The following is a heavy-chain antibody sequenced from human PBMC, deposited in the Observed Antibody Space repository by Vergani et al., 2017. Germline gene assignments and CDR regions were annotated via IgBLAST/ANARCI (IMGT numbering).Heavy chain of an antibody. CDR2: IWSKPYGGTT. V-gene: IGHV3-49*04. D-gene: IGHD3-10*01. CDR1: GFTLGDYA. J-gene: IGHJ4*02. CDR3: ARGGEYYYGSGALDY. Sequence: EVHLVESGGGLVQPGRSLRLSCSGSGFTLGDYAMTWVRQAPGKGLEWVAFIWSKPYGGTTEYAASVKGRFTISRDNAKNSLYLQMNSLRAEDTAVYYCARGGEYYYGSGALDYWGQGTLVTVSS.